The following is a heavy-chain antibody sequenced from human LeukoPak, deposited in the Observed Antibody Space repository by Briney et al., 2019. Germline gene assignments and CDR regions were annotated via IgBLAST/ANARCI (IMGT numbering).Heavy chain of an antibody. V-gene: IGHV3-53*01. D-gene: IGHD3-9*01. CDR3: ARENYDILTGYSPGMDV. Sequence: GGSLRLSCAASGFTVSSNYMSWVRQAPGKGLEWVSVIYSGGSTYYADSVKGRFTISRDNSKNTLYLQMNSLRAEDAAVYYCARENYDILTGYSPGMDVWGQGTTVTVSS. CDR1: GFTVSSNY. CDR2: IYSGGST. J-gene: IGHJ6*02.